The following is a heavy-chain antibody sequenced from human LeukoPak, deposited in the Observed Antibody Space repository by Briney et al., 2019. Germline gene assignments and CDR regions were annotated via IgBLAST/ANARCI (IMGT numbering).Heavy chain of an antibody. Sequence: PSETLSLTCAVSGYSISSGYYWGWIRQPPGKGLEWIGSIYHSGSTYYNPSLKSRVTISVDTSKNQFSLKLSSVTAADTAVYYCARAQVGATDWFDPWGQGTLVTVSP. CDR3: ARAQVGATDWFDP. V-gene: IGHV4-38-2*01. J-gene: IGHJ5*02. CDR2: IYHSGST. CDR1: GYSISSGYY. D-gene: IGHD1-26*01.